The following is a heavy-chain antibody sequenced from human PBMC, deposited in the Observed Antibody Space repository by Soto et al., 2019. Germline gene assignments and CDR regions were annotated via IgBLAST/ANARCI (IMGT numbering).Heavy chain of an antibody. Sequence: SATLSRTCTVSCGSISSGGYYWSWIRQHPGKGLEWIVYIYCSVSTCYNPCLKSRVTISLDTSKNQFSLKRSSVTAADTAVYYCARVFGWQDFDYWGQGTLVTVSS. CDR1: CGSISSGGYY. CDR2: IYCSVST. CDR3: ARVFGWQDFDY. J-gene: IGHJ4*02. V-gene: IGHV4-31*03. D-gene: IGHD6-19*01.